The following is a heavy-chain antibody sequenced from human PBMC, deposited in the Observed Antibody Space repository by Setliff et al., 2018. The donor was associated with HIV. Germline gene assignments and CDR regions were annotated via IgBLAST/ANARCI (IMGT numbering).Heavy chain of an antibody. CDR1: GGSMTTYY. CDR2: IYFNGDS. Sequence: SETLSLTCTVSGGSMTTYYWNWIRLPPGKGLEWIGYIYFNGDSYYNPSLKSRVSISLDMSKNQIPLKLNSLTAADTAVYYFSSSAEYWGPGILVTVSS. CDR3: SSSAEY. V-gene: IGHV4-59*01. J-gene: IGHJ4*02.